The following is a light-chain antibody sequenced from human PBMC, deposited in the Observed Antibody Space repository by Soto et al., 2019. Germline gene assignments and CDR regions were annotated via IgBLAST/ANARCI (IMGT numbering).Light chain of an antibody. Sequence: SVLTQPASVSGSPGQSITISCTGTSSDVGGYNYVSWYQQHPGKAPKLMIYDVSNRPSGVSNRFSGSKSGNTASLTISGLQAEDEADYYCSSYTSSSRFGGGTKLTVL. CDR2: DVS. CDR1: SSDVGGYNY. V-gene: IGLV2-14*01. CDR3: SSYTSSSR. J-gene: IGLJ2*01.